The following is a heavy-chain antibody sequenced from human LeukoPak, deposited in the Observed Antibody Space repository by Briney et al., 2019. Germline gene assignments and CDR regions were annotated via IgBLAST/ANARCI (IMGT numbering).Heavy chain of an antibody. CDR2: ISSGSNII. CDR3: AGVGANGY. J-gene: IGHJ4*02. V-gene: IGHV3-48*01. D-gene: IGHD1-26*01. Sequence: PGGSLRLSCAASGFTFSSYSMNWVRQAPGKGLEWVSYISSGSNIIFYADSVKGRFTISRDNSKNTLYLQMNSLRAEDTAVYYCAGVGANGYWGQGTLVTVSS. CDR1: GFTFSSYS.